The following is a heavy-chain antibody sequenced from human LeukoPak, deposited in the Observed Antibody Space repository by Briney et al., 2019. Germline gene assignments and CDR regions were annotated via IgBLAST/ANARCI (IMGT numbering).Heavy chain of an antibody. CDR1: GGSISSYY. CDR3: ARDSRIVGATNWFDP. D-gene: IGHD1-26*01. J-gene: IGHJ5*02. Sequence: SETLSLTCTVSGGSISSYYWSWIRQPPGKGLEWIGYIYYSGSTYYNPSLKSRVTISVDRSKNQFSLKLSSVTAADTAVYYCARDSRIVGATNWFDPWGQGTLVTVSS. V-gene: IGHV4-59*12. CDR2: IYYSGST.